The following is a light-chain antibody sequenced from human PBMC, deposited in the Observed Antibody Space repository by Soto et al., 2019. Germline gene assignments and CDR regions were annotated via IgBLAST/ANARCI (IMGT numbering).Light chain of an antibody. Sequence: QTVVTQEPSLSVSPGRTVTLTCGLSTGSVSTSYYPSWYQQTPGQAPRTLIYNTNTRSSGVPGRFSGSILGNKAALTITGAQADDESDYYCVVYMGSGIWVFGGGTKVTVL. J-gene: IGLJ2*01. CDR1: TGSVSTSYY. CDR2: NTN. V-gene: IGLV8-61*01. CDR3: VVYMGSGIWV.